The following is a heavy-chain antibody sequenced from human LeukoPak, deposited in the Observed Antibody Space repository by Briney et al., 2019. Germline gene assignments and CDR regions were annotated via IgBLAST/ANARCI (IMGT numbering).Heavy chain of an antibody. CDR1: GYTFTSYY. V-gene: IGHV1-46*01. J-gene: IGHJ4*02. D-gene: IGHD3-16*01. CDR3: ARLGGTWDPADY. Sequence: ASVKVSCKASGYTFTSYYMHWVRQAPGQGLEWMGIINPSGGSTSYAQKFQGRVTMTRNTSISTAYMELRSLRSEDTAVYYCARLGGTWDPADYWGQGTLVTVSS. CDR2: INPSGGST.